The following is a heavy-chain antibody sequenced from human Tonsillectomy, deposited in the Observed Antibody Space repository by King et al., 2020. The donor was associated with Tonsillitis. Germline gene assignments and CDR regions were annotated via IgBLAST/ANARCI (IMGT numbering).Heavy chain of an antibody. Sequence: VQLVESGGGLVEPGGSLRLSCAASGFTFSNAWMSWVRQAPGKGLEWVGRIKSKTDGGTTDYAAPVKGRFTISRDDSKNTLYLQMNSLKTEDTAVYYCTTDRGDSGSYYALDYWGQGTLVTVSS. CDR2: IKSKTDGGTT. CDR1: GFTFSNAW. V-gene: IGHV3-15*01. CDR3: TTDRGDSGSYYALDY. J-gene: IGHJ4*02. D-gene: IGHD1-26*01.